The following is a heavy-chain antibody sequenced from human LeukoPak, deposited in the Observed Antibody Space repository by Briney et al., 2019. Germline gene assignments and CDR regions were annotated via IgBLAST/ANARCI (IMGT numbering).Heavy chain of an antibody. CDR1: GYTFTGYY. Sequence: GASVKVSCKASGYTFTGYYMHWVRQAPGQGLEWMGWINPNSGGTNYAQKFQGRVTMTRDTSTSTAYMELSRLRSDDTAVYYCARDSSSWGNYGMDVWGQGTTVTVSS. D-gene: IGHD6-13*01. CDR2: INPNSGGT. CDR3: ARDSSSWGNYGMDV. J-gene: IGHJ6*02. V-gene: IGHV1-2*02.